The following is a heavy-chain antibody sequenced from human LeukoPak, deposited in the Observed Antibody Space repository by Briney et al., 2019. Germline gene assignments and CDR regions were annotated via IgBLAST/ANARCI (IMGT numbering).Heavy chain of an antibody. CDR2: IYYSGST. Sequence: SETLSLTCAVYGGSFSGYYWSWIRQHPGKGLEWIGYIYYSGSTYYNPSLKSRVTISVDTSKNQFSLKLSSVTAADTAVYYCARFDSSGYHGDYWGQGTLVTVSS. V-gene: IGHV4-31*11. CDR3: ARFDSSGYHGDY. J-gene: IGHJ4*02. D-gene: IGHD3-22*01. CDR1: GGSFSGYY.